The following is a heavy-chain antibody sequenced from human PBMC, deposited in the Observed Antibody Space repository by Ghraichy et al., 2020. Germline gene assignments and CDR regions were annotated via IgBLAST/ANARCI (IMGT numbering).Heavy chain of an antibody. D-gene: IGHD6-13*01. J-gene: IGHJ4*02. CDR2: IYRDGST. CDR1: GFTVSSNY. CDR3: ANMWQQADY. V-gene: IGHV3-53*01. Sequence: GGSLRLSCEASGFTVSSNYMSWVRQAPGKGLEWVSLIYRDGSTFYADSVKGRFTISRDNSNNTLFLQMNSLRAEDTAVYFCANMWQQADYWGRGTLVTVSS.